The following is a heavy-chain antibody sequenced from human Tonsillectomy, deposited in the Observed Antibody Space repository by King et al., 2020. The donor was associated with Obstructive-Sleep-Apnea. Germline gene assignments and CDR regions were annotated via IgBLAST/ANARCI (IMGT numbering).Heavy chain of an antibody. CDR1: GGSISSYS. V-gene: IGHV4-4*07. CDR2: IYTIGST. D-gene: IGHD1-7*01. J-gene: IGHJ4*02. Sequence: VQLQESGPGLVKPSETLSLTCTVSGGSISSYSWNWIRQPAGKGLEWLGRIYTIGSTNYNPSLKSRVTMSLDTSKNQFSLRLSSVTAPDMAQYYGANSPSAKLGSFDLDDWGQATLDTVSA. CDR3: ANSPSAKLGSFDLDD.